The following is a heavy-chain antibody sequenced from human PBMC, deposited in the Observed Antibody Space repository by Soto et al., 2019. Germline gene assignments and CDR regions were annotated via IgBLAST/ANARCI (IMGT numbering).Heavy chain of an antibody. Sequence: SETLSLTCTVSGGSISSGDYYWSWIRQPPGKGLEWIGEINHSGSTNYNPSLKSRVTISVDTSKNQFSLKLSSVTAADTAVYYCARGRTVTNYYYYYGMDVWGQGTTVTVSS. CDR3: ARGRTVTNYYYYYGMDV. V-gene: IGHV4-34*01. J-gene: IGHJ6*01. CDR1: GGSISSGDYY. CDR2: INHSGST. D-gene: IGHD4-17*01.